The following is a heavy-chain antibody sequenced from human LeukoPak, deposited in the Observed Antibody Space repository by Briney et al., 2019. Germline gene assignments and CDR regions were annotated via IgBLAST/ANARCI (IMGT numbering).Heavy chain of an antibody. CDR3: ARAPGGNPTTHYFDY. D-gene: IGHD1-14*01. CDR1: SGSISSYY. V-gene: IGHV4-59*01. CDR2: IYYSGNT. Sequence: SETLSLTCTVSSGSISSYYWSWIRQPPGKGLEWIGYIYYSGNTNYNPSLKSRVTISVDTSKNQFSLNLSSVTAADTAVYYCARAPGGNPTTHYFDYWGQGTLVTVSS. J-gene: IGHJ4*02.